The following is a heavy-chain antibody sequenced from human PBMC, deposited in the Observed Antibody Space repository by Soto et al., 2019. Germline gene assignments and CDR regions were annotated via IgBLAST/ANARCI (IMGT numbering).Heavy chain of an antibody. D-gene: IGHD6-6*01. J-gene: IGHJ4*02. CDR3: AKGGRGSSEIDFDY. CDR2: ISGSGGDI. CDR1: GFTFSIYA. V-gene: IGHV3-23*01. Sequence: EVQLLESGGGLVQPGGSLRLSCAASGFTFSIYAMSWVRQAPGKGLEWVSTISGSGGDIYYADSVKGRFIISRDNPKYTLSLQMDSVRDEDTAVYYCAKGGRGSSEIDFDYWGQGTLVTVSS.